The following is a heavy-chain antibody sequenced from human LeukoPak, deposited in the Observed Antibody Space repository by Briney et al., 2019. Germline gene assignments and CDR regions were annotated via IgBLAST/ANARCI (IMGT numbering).Heavy chain of an antibody. CDR2: IYGSGNST. D-gene: IGHD3-10*01. Sequence: GGSLRLSCAASGFTFSSYGMSWVRQAPGKGLECVSAIYGSGNSTYYADSVKGRFTISKDNAMDTLFLQMNSLRADDTAVYYCAKDRVDGSGSQFDSWGQGSLVTVSS. J-gene: IGHJ4*02. V-gene: IGHV3-23*01. CDR3: AKDRVDGSGSQFDS. CDR1: GFTFSSYG.